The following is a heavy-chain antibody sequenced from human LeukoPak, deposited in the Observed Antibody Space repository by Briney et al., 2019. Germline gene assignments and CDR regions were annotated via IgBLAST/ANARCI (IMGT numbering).Heavy chain of an antibody. CDR1: GYTLTELS. CDR3: ARLTGYSSGWFDY. Sequence: ASLKVSCKASGYTLTELSMHWVRQAPGKGLEWMGGFDPEDGETIYAQKFQGRVTMTEDTSTDTAYMELSSLRSEDTAVYYCARLTGYSSGWFDYWGQGTLVTVSS. CDR2: FDPEDGET. D-gene: IGHD6-19*01. J-gene: IGHJ4*02. V-gene: IGHV1-24*01.